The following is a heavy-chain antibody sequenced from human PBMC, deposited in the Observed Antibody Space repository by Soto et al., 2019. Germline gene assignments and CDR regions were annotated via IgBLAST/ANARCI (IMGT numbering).Heavy chain of an antibody. Sequence: GGSLRLSCAASGFTFSSYWMSWVRQAPGKGLEWVANIKQDGSEKYYVDSVKGRFTISRDNAKNSLYLQMNSLRAEDTAVYYCARSGYDYIWGSYRNPFDYWGQGTLVTVSS. J-gene: IGHJ4*02. CDR3: ARSGYDYIWGSYRNPFDY. V-gene: IGHV3-7*01. CDR1: GFTFSSYW. CDR2: IKQDGSEK. D-gene: IGHD3-16*02.